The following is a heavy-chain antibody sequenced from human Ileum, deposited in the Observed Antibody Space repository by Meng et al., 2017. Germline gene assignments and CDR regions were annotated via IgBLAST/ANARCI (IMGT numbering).Heavy chain of an antibody. D-gene: IGHD1-26*01. CDR1: GGSISTSHW. CDR2: IHHSWST. Sequence: QVQVPWRLTPSVNPSLTLAVTGGSISTSHWWSWVTQLQGKGLEWIGEIHHSWSTNYNPSLKSRVTISVDKSKNQFSLKLNSVTAADTAVYYCAREWSGSYRHFDYWGQGTLVTVSS. V-gene: IGHV4-4*02. J-gene: IGHJ4*02. CDR3: AREWSGSYRHFDY.